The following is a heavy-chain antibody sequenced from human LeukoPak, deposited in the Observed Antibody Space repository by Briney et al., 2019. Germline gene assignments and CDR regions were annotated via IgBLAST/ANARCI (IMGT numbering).Heavy chain of an antibody. CDR2: INPNSGST. CDR3: ARFGGRYSYGYS. Sequence: ASVKVSCKASGYTFTGYYMHWVRQAPGQGLEWMGWINPNSGSTNYAQKFQGRVTMTRDTSISTAYMELSRLRSDDTAVYYCARFGGRYSYGYSWGQGTLVTVPS. J-gene: IGHJ4*02. CDR1: GYTFTGYY. V-gene: IGHV1-2*02. D-gene: IGHD5-18*01.